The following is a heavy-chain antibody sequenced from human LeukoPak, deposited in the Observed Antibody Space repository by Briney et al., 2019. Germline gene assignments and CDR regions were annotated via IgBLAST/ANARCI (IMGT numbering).Heavy chain of an antibody. CDR1: GFIFTNYV. CDR2: ISAAGGST. J-gene: IGHJ4*02. D-gene: IGHD4-17*01. CDR3: AKTASTVTTAFDD. V-gene: IGHV3-23*01. Sequence: GGSLRLPCAASGFIFTNYVMSWVRQAPGKGLEWVSSISAAGGSTYYADSVKGRFTISRDISKNTLYVQMNSLRADDMARYYCAKTASTVTTAFDDWGQGTLVTVSS.